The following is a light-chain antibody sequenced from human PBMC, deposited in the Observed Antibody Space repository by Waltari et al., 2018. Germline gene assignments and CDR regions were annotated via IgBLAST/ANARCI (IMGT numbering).Light chain of an antibody. V-gene: IGKV3-20*01. J-gene: IGKJ1*01. CDR3: QMYVRLPVT. CDR2: DTS. CDR1: HSVGRA. Sequence: DIVLTQSPGTLALSPGERATLSCRDSHSVGRALAWYQQKPGQAPRLLIYDTSTRATGIPDRFSGSGSGTDFSLTISRVEPEDFAVYYCQMYVRLPVTFGQGTKVEVK.